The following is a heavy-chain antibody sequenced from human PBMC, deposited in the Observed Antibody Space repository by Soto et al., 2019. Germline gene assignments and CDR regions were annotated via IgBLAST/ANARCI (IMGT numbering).Heavy chain of an antibody. J-gene: IGHJ6*02. Sequence: TLSLTCGVFDDSTRSRYWWTWLRRPPGRGLEWIGEVNQSGTSNYNPSLKSRVTISIDNSKNHFSLTMTSVTAADTAVYYCAIRLRSGMDVWGQGTTVTVSS. CDR3: AIRLRSGMDV. CDR1: DDSTRSRYW. D-gene: IGHD4-17*01. V-gene: IGHV4-4*02. CDR2: VNQSGTS.